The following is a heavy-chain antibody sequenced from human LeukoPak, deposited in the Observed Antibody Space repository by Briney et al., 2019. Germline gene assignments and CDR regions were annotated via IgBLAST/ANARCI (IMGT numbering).Heavy chain of an antibody. J-gene: IGHJ3*02. Sequence: SVKVSCKASGGTFSRYAISWVRQAPGQGLEWMGRINPILGIANYAQKLQGRVTITADKSTSTAYMELSSLRSEDTAVYYCARDSSGWYGDAFDIWGQGTMVTVSS. V-gene: IGHV1-69*04. CDR1: GGTFSRYA. D-gene: IGHD6-19*01. CDR3: ARDSSGWYGDAFDI. CDR2: INPILGIA.